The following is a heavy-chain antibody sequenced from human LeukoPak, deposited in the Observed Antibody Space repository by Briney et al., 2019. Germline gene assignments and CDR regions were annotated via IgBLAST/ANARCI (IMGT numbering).Heavy chain of an antibody. Sequence: GRSLRLSCAASGFTFDDHAMHWVRQAPGKGLEWVAVISYDGSNKYYADSVKGRFTISRDNSKNTLYLQMNSLRAEDTAVYYCARDTRGGDDHDLLFDYWGQGTLVTVSS. J-gene: IGHJ4*02. CDR1: GFTFDDHA. V-gene: IGHV3-30-3*01. CDR3: ARDTRGGDDHDLLFDY. D-gene: IGHD2-21*02. CDR2: ISYDGSNK.